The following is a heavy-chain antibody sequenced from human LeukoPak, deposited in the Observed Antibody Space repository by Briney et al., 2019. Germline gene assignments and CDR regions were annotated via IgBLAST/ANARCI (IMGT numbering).Heavy chain of an antibody. J-gene: IGHJ6*02. CDR2: IWYDGSNK. V-gene: IGHV3-33*01. CDR1: GFTFSSYG. Sequence: PGRSLRLSCAASGFTFSSYGMHWVRQAPGKGLEWVAVIWYDGSNKYYADSVKGRFTISRDNSKNTLYLQMNSLRAEDTAVYYCARGLDYYDSSHYYYYGMDVWGQGTTVTVSS. CDR3: ARGLDYYDSSHYYYYGMDV. D-gene: IGHD3-22*01.